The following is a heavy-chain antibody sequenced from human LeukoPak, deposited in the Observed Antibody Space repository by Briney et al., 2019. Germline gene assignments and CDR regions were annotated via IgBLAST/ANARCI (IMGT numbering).Heavy chain of an antibody. CDR2: ISSGRSNI. CDR3: ARGYSSSWFSYYYYYMDV. D-gene: IGHD6-13*01. J-gene: IGHJ6*03. CDR1: AFTFSDYS. Sequence: KSGGSLRLSCAASAFTFSDYSMNWVRQAPGKGLEWVAYISSGRSNIYYADSVKGRFTISRDNAQRSMYLQMNSLRAEDTAVYYCARGYSSSWFSYYYYYMDVWGKGTTVTVSS. V-gene: IGHV3-21*01.